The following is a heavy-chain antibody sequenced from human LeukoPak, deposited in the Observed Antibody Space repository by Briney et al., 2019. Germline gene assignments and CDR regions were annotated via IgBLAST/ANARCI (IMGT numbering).Heavy chain of an antibody. V-gene: IGHV4-59*08. CDR2: IYYSGNT. CDR1: GGSISSYY. D-gene: IGHD2-21*01. CDR3: ARQYSPIDY. Sequence: PSETLSLTCTVSGGSISSYYWSWIRQPPGKGLEWIGYIYYSGNTNYNPSLKSRVTISVDTSKNHFSLKLSSVTAADTALYYCARQYSPIDYWGQGTLVTVSS. J-gene: IGHJ4*02.